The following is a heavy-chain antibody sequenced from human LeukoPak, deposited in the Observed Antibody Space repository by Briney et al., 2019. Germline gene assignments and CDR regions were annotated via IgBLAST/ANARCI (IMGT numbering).Heavy chain of an antibody. V-gene: IGHV1-2*02. CDR2: IDPNSGGP. D-gene: IGHD3-10*01. Sequence: ASVKVSCKASGYTFTDYYIHWVRQAPGQGLEWMGWIDPNSGGPHYAQKFQGRVTMTRDTSINTAYMELSRLTSDDTAVYYCARGDYYGPGTTHDYWGQGALVTVSS. CDR1: GYTFTDYY. CDR3: ARGDYYGPGTTHDY. J-gene: IGHJ4*02.